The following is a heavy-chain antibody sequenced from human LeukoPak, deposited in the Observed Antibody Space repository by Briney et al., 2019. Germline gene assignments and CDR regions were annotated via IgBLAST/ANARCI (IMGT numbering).Heavy chain of an antibody. D-gene: IGHD3-10*01. CDR3: ARAPSGDPGGVDS. CDR1: GFTFSRFA. CDR2: VSYDGSNK. J-gene: IGHJ4*02. V-gene: IGHV3-30*04. Sequence: GGSLRLSCAASGFTFSRFAIHWVRQAPGKGLEWVAVVSYDGSNKYYADSLKGRFTISRDNSKSTLYLQINSLTVEDTAVYYCARAPSGDPGGVDSWGQGTLVTVSS.